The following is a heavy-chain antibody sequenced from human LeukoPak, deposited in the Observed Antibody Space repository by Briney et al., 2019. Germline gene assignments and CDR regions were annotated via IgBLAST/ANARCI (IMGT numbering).Heavy chain of an antibody. CDR3: AILAAAGTADY. CDR1: GSTFSSYW. D-gene: IGHD6-13*01. Sequence: PGGSLRLSCAASGSTFSSYWMHWVRQTPGKGLVWVSRINSDGSSTSYADSVKGRFTISRDNAKNTLSLQMNSLRAEDTAFYYCAILAAAGTADYWGQGTLVTVSS. J-gene: IGHJ4*02. CDR2: INSDGSST. V-gene: IGHV3-74*01.